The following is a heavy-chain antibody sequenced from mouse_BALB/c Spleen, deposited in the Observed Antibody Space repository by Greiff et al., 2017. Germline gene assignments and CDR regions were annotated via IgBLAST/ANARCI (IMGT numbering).Heavy chain of an antibody. J-gene: IGHJ2*01. D-gene: IGHD2-12*01. CDR3: ARSDDDYFDY. V-gene: IGHV5-17*02. Sequence: EVQVVESGGGLVQPGGSRKLSCAASGFTFSSFGMHWVRQAPEKGLEWVAYISSGSSTIYYADTVKGRFTISRDNPKNTLFLQMTSLRSEDTAMYYCARSDDDYFDYWGQGTTLTVSS. CDR2: ISSGSSTI. CDR1: GFTFSSFG.